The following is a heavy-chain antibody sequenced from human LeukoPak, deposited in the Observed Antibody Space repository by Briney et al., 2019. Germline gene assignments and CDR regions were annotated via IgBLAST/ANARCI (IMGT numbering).Heavy chain of an antibody. CDR1: GYTFTSDG. D-gene: IGHD3-10*01. CDR2: ISAYNGNT. CDR3: AGVVIWFGELLGPMDV. J-gene: IGHJ6*03. Sequence: ASVKVSRKAPGYTFTSDGIGWVRQAPGQGLEWMGWISAYNGNTNYAQKLQGRVTMTTDTSTSTAYMELRSLRSDDTAVYYCAGVVIWFGELLGPMDVWGKGTTVTVSS. V-gene: IGHV1-18*01.